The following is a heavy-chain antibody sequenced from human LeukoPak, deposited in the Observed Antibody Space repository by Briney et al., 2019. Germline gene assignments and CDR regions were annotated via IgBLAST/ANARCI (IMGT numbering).Heavy chain of an antibody. V-gene: IGHV1-69*05. D-gene: IGHD6-19*01. Sequence: EASVKVSCKASGGTFSSYAISWVRQAPGQGLEWMGRIIPIFGTANYAQKFQGRVTITTDESTSTAYMELSSLRSEDTAVYCCARDWRGYSSEPFDYWGQGTLVTVSS. J-gene: IGHJ4*02. CDR3: ARDWRGYSSEPFDY. CDR2: IIPIFGTA. CDR1: GGTFSSYA.